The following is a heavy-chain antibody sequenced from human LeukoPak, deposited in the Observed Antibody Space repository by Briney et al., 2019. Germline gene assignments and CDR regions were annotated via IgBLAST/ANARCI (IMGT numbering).Heavy chain of an antibody. CDR2: IYYSEST. D-gene: IGHD1-14*01. J-gene: IGHJ5*01. CDR1: GGSLSNTSYY. Sequence: SETLSLTCTVSGGSLSNTSYYWGWVRQPPGQGLEWIGSIYYSESTYYNPSLKSRVTISVDTSKNQFSLKLSSVTAAGPAVNFRATPTTSALWIESWGQGTLVSVSS. V-gene: IGHV4-39*01. CDR3: ATPTTSALWIES.